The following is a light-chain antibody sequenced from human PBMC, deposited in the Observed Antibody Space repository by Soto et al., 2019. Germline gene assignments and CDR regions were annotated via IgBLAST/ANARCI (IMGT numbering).Light chain of an antibody. CDR3: QQYNPYSPYT. Sequence: DIQLTQSPSFLSASVGDRVTITCRASQGISSYLAWYQQKPGKAPKLLIYAASTLQSGVPSRFSGSGSGTEFTLTISSLQPDDFATYYCQQYNPYSPYTFGQGTK. CDR1: QGISSY. J-gene: IGKJ2*01. CDR2: AAS. V-gene: IGKV1-9*01.